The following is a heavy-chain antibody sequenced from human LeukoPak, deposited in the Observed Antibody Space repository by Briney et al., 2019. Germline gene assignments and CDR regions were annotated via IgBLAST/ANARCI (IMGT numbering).Heavy chain of an antibody. J-gene: IGHJ5*02. CDR2: IYYSGST. D-gene: IGHD4-17*01. V-gene: IGHV4-30-4*08. CDR1: GGSISSGDYY. CDR3: ARECTVTTVGGSFDWFDP. Sequence: SETLSLTCTVSGGSISSGDYYWSWIRQPPGKGLEWIGYIYYSGSTYYNPSLKSRVTISVDTSKNQFSLKLSSVTAADTAVYYCARECTVTTVGGSFDWFDPWGQGTLVSVSS.